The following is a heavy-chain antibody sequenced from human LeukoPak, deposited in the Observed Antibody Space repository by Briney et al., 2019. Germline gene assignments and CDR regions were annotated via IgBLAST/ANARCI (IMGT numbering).Heavy chain of an antibody. CDR1: GGSISSGGYY. CDR2: IYHSGST. D-gene: IGHD1-7*01. V-gene: IGHV4-30-2*01. CDR3: ARGLVSITGTTIDY. J-gene: IGHJ4*02. Sequence: SQTLSLTCTVSGGSISSGGYYWSWIRQPPGKGLEWIRYIYHSGSTYYNPSLKSRVTISVDRSKNQFSLKLSSVTAADTAVYYCARGLVSITGTTIDYWGQGTLVTVSS.